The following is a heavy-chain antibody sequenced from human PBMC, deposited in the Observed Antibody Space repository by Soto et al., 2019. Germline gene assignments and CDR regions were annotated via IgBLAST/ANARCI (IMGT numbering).Heavy chain of an antibody. Sequence: QITLKESGPTLVKPTQTLTLTCTFSGFSLSTSGVGVGWIRQPPGKALEWLALIYWDDDKRYSPSLKSRLTITKVTSKNQVVLTMTNMDPVDTATYYCAHMVGSPPSDNDYGDLFDYWGQGTLVTVSS. D-gene: IGHD4-17*01. V-gene: IGHV2-5*02. J-gene: IGHJ4*02. CDR3: AHMVGSPPSDNDYGDLFDY. CDR1: GFSLSTSGVG. CDR2: IYWDDDK.